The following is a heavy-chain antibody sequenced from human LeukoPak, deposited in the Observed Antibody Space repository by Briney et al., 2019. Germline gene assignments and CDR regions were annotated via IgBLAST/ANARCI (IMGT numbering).Heavy chain of an antibody. CDR2: ISSSSSYI. D-gene: IGHD3-22*01. CDR3: AKDPVITMIVVAKPDDY. V-gene: IGHV3-21*04. CDR1: GFTFSSYA. Sequence: GGSLRLSCAASGFTFSSYAMNWVRQAPGKGLDWVSSISSSSSYIYYADSVKGRFTISRDNSKNTLYLQMNSLRAEDTAVYYCAKDPVITMIVVAKPDDYWGQGTLVTVSS. J-gene: IGHJ4*02.